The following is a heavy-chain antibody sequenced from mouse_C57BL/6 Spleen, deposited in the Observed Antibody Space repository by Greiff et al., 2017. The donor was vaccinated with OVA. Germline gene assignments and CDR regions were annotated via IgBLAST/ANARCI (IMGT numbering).Heavy chain of an antibody. Sequence: QVQLQQPGAELVKPGASVKMSCKASGYTFTSYWITWVKQRPGQGLEWIGDIYPGSGSTNYNEKFKSKATLTVDTSSSTAYMQLSSLTSEDSAVYYCAKGNDYDDGGVYYYAMDYWGQGTSVTVSS. V-gene: IGHV1-55*01. D-gene: IGHD2-4*01. CDR1: GYTFTSYW. CDR3: AKGNDYDDGGVYYYAMDY. J-gene: IGHJ4*01. CDR2: IYPGSGST.